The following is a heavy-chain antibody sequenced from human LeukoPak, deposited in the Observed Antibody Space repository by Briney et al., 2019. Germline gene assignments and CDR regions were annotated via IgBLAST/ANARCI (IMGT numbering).Heavy chain of an antibody. Sequence: GASVKVSCKASGGTFSSYAISWVRQAPGQGLEWMGGIIPIFGTANYAQKFQGRVTITADESTSTAYMELSSLRSEDTAVYYCARDGGPTIFGVVITSPGGDYWGQGTLVTVSS. V-gene: IGHV1-69*13. CDR2: IIPIFGTA. D-gene: IGHD3-3*01. CDR1: GGTFSSYA. CDR3: ARDGGPTIFGVVITSPGGDY. J-gene: IGHJ4*02.